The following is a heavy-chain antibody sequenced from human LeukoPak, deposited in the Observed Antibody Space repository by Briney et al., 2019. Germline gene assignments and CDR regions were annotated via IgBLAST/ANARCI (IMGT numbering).Heavy chain of an antibody. CDR1: GYTFTSYG. CDR2: ISTYYGNT. J-gene: IGHJ4*02. V-gene: IGHV1-18*01. D-gene: IGHD3-10*01. Sequence: ASVKVSCKASGYTFTSYGFSWVRQAPGQGLDWVGWISTYYGNTNYAQKLQDRVTMTTDTSTSTAYVELTSLRSDDTAVYYCARVYSTNYYGSGDRPFLFDYWGQGTVITVSS. CDR3: ARVYSTNYYGSGDRPFLFDY.